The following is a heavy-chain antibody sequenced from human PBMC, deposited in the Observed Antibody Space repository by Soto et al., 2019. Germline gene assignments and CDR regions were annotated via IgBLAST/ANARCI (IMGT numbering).Heavy chain of an antibody. Sequence: GGSLRLSCAASAFTFSSYAMNCVRQAPGKGLEWVSVISGSDGSTYYADSVKGRFTISRDNSKNTLNLQMNSLRAEDTAVYYCARRSGSWYFDYWGQGTLVTVSS. CDR2: ISGSDGST. D-gene: IGHD6-13*01. CDR1: AFTFSSYA. V-gene: IGHV3-23*01. CDR3: ARRSGSWYFDY. J-gene: IGHJ4*02.